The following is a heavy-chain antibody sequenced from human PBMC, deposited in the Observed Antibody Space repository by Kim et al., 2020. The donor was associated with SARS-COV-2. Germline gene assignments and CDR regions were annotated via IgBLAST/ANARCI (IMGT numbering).Heavy chain of an antibody. J-gene: IGHJ4*02. CDR2: GST. D-gene: IGHD1-1*01. Sequence: GSTYYAASVMGRITISRDNSKNTLYLKMNSLRAEDTAVNYCTRDVFDGYWNWGQGTLVTVSS. V-gene: IGHV3-53*01. CDR3: TRDVFDGYWN.